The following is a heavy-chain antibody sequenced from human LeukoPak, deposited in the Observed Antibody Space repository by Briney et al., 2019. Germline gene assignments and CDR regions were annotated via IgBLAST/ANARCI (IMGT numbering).Heavy chain of an antibody. V-gene: IGHV4-39*07. CDR3: ARGQVEIDY. Sequence: SETLSLTCTVSGDSISSSSYYWGWIRRPPGKGLEWIGSIYYSGSTYYNPSLKSRVTISVDRSKNQFSLKLSSVTAADTAVYYCARGQVEIDYWGQGTLVTVSS. CDR2: IYYSGST. J-gene: IGHJ4*02. CDR1: GDSISSSSYY.